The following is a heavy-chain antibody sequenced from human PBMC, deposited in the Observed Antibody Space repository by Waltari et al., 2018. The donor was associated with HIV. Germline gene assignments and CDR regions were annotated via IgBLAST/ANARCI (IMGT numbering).Heavy chain of an antibody. Sequence: QVQLVQSGGEVKKPGASVKVSCKVSGYRLIELSMHWVRQAPGKGLEWTGGFDPENDETIYAQKFQGRVTMTDDTSTDTAYMELSSLKSEDTAVYYCVTGYDTSGQSPTMGDYWGQGTLVTVSS. J-gene: IGHJ4*02. CDR1: GYRLIELS. CDR2: FDPENDET. D-gene: IGHD3-22*01. V-gene: IGHV1-24*01. CDR3: VTGYDTSGQSPTMGDY.